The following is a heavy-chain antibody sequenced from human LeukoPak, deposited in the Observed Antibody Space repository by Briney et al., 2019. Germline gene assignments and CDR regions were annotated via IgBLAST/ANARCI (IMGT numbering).Heavy chain of an antibody. J-gene: IGHJ4*02. Sequence: GESLKISCKASGTRFTNYWIGWVRQMPGKGLEWMGIIYPDDSDTRYSPSFQGQVTISVNKSISTAYLQWSSLKASDTAMYYCASLPRGSSGWNYFDYWGQGTLVTVSS. CDR1: GTRFTNYW. V-gene: IGHV5-51*01. D-gene: IGHD6-19*01. CDR3: ASLPRGSSGWNYFDY. CDR2: IYPDDSDT.